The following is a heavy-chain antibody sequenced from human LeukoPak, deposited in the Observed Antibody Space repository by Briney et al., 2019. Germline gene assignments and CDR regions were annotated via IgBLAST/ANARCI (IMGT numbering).Heavy chain of an antibody. CDR2: ISSSSSTI. CDR1: GFTFSSYS. V-gene: IGHV3-48*01. J-gene: IGHJ4*02. CDR3: ARPITMVRGVPSDY. Sequence: GGSLRLSCAASGFTFSSYSMNWVRQAPGKGLEWVSYISSSSSTIYYADSVKGRFTTSRDNAKNSLYLQMNSLRAEDTAVYYCARPITMVRGVPSDYWGQGTLVTVSS. D-gene: IGHD3-10*01.